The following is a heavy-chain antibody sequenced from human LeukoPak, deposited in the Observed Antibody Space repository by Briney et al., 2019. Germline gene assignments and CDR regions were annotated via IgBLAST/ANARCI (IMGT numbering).Heavy chain of an antibody. Sequence: PGGSLRLSCAASGFSFISYGMHWVRQAPGKGLEWVAVQSSDGSDKFYAASVRGRFTISRDNSKHTLFLQMSSLRAEDTAVYYCARVLTTKQLLFDAFDVWGQGTMVTVSS. CDR1: GFSFISYG. D-gene: IGHD6-6*01. J-gene: IGHJ3*01. CDR3: ARVLTTKQLLFDAFDV. CDR2: QSSDGSDK. V-gene: IGHV3-30*05.